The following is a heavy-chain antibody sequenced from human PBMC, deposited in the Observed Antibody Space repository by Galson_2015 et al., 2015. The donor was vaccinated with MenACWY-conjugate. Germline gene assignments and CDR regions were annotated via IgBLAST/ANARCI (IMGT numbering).Heavy chain of an antibody. Sequence: SLRLSCAASGFTFSTYWMHWVRQAPGKGLVWVSRVNSDGSSISYADSVKGRFSISRDNAKNTLYLQMNSLRAEDTAVYYCARAYWTGTRCTGSCDPWGQRTRLTVSA. D-gene: IGHD3/OR15-3a*01. CDR2: VNSDGSSI. CDR1: GFTFSTYW. CDR3: ARAYWTGTRCTGSCDP. V-gene: IGHV3-74*01. J-gene: IGHJ5*02.